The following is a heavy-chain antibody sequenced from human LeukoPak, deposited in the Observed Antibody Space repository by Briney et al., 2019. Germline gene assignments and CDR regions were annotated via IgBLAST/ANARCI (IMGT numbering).Heavy chain of an antibody. D-gene: IGHD3-22*01. CDR3: ARVTIDYDSSGYYYHNYFDY. CDR1: GYTFTSYA. Sequence: SVKVSCKASGYTFTSYAVSWVRQAPGQGLEWMGGIIPIFGTANCAQKFQGRVTITADESTSAAYMELSSLGSEDTAVYYCARVTIDYDSSGYYYHNYFDYWGQGTLVAVSS. CDR2: IIPIFGTA. V-gene: IGHV1-69*13. J-gene: IGHJ4*02.